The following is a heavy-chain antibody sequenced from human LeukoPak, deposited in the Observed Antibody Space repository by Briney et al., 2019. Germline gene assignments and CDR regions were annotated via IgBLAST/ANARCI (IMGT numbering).Heavy chain of an antibody. Sequence: ASVKVSCKASGYTFTGYYMHWVRQAPGQGLEWKGLMNPTGGSTGYAQKFQGRVTITTDKSTSTAYMELSSLRSEDTAVYYCAREGDYYYDSSGYYSDAFDIWGQGTMVTVSS. D-gene: IGHD3-22*01. V-gene: IGHV1-46*01. J-gene: IGHJ3*02. CDR1: GYTFTGYY. CDR3: AREGDYYYDSSGYYSDAFDI. CDR2: MNPTGGST.